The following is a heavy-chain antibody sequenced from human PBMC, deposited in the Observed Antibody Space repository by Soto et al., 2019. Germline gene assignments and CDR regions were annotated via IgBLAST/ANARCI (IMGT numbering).Heavy chain of an antibody. CDR3: AIVSSIWYKDYFDY. D-gene: IGHD6-13*01. V-gene: IGHV1-69*12. J-gene: IGHJ4*02. Sequence: QVQLVQSGAEVKKPGSSVKVSCKASGGTFSNYAISWVRQAPGQGLAWMGGIIPIFGTTNYAQRFQGRVTITADESTSTAYMELSSLRSEDTAVYYCAIVSSIWYKDYFDYWGQGTLVTVSS. CDR2: IIPIFGTT. CDR1: GGTFSNYA.